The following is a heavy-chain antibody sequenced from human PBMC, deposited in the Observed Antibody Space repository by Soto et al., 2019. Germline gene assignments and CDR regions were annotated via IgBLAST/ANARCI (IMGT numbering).Heavy chain of an antibody. Sequence: EVQLVESGGGLVQPGGSLRLSCATSGFTFSSSWMSWVRRAPGKGLEWMANRKQDGSERYYVDSMKCRLAISRDNAKNELYLQLNSMRAEDTAVYSCARGGIGYCTGERCFCTAFDLWGQGTMVTVSS. CDR3: ARGGIGYCTGERCFCTAFDL. CDR1: GFTFSSSW. D-gene: IGHD2-8*02. CDR2: RKQDGSER. J-gene: IGHJ3*01. V-gene: IGHV3-7*01.